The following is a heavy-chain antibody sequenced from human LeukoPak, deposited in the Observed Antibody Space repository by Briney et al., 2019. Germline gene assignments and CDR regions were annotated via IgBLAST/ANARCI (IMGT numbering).Heavy chain of an antibody. J-gene: IGHJ6*03. CDR2: INPNSGGT. D-gene: IGHD5/OR15-5a*01. CDR1: GYTFTGYY. CDR3: ARDPSTIYYYYYMDV. V-gene: IGHV1-2*02. Sequence: GASVKVSCKASGYTFTGYYMHWVRQAPGQGLEWMGWINPNSGGTNYAQKFQGRVTMTRDTSISTAYMELSRLRSDDTAVYYCARDPSTIYYYYYMDVWGKGTTVTVSS.